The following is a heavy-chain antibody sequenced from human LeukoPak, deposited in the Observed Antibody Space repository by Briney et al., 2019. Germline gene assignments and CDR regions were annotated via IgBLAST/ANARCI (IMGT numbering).Heavy chain of an antibody. J-gene: IGHJ4*02. CDR2: IKQDGGVK. D-gene: IGHD3-10*01. CDR1: GXTFSSYW. V-gene: IGHV3-7*05. CDR3: ARVRITLVRGVIVFDY. Sequence: GGSLRLSCAASGXTFSSYWMSWVRQAPGKGLEWVANIKQDGGVKYYVDSVKGRFTISRDNTENSVYLQMNSLRAEDTAVYYCARVRITLVRGVIVFDYWGQGTVVTVSS.